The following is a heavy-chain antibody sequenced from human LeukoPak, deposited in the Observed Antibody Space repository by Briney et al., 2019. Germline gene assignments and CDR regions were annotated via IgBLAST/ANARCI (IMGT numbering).Heavy chain of an antibody. CDR2: IIPIFGTA. Sequence: ASVKVSCKASGGTFSSYAISWVRQAPGQGLEWMGGIIPIFGTANYAQKFQGRVTITADKSTSTAYMELSGLRSEDTAVYYCARDSGTSVYFDYWGQGTLVTVSS. D-gene: IGHD1-7*01. J-gene: IGHJ4*02. CDR3: ARDSGTSVYFDY. V-gene: IGHV1-69*06. CDR1: GGTFSSYA.